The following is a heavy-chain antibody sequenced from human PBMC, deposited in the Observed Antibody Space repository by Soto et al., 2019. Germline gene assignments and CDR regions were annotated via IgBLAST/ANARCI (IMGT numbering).Heavy chain of an antibody. CDR2: IYYSGST. Sequence: SETLSLTCTVSGGSISSSSYYWGWIRQPPGKGLEWIGSIYYSGSTYYNPSLKSRVTISVDTSKNRFSLKLSSVAAADTAVYYCARAKAYYYDSSGYFDPYYFDYWGQGTLVTVSS. CDR3: ARAKAYYYDSSGYFDPYYFDY. D-gene: IGHD3-22*01. CDR1: GGSISSSSYY. J-gene: IGHJ4*02. V-gene: IGHV4-39*01.